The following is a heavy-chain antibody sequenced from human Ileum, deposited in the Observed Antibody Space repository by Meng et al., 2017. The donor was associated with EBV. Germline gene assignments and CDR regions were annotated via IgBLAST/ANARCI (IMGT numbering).Heavy chain of an antibody. CDR2: IHHTEST. CDR1: GGSISSSNW. CDR3: ARESYSDSSGYYSLDY. J-gene: IGHJ4*02. D-gene: IGHD3-22*01. Sequence: QVHPQESGPGLVKPSGTLSLTCAVSGGSISSSNWWSWVRQAPGKGLEWIGEIHHTESTNYNPSLKSRVTISVDKSKNQFSLKLSSVTAADTAVYYCARESYSDSSGYYSLDYWGQGSLVTVSS. V-gene: IGHV4-4*02.